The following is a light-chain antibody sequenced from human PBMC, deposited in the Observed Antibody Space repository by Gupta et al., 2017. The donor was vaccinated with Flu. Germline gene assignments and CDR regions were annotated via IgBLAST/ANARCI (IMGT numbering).Light chain of an antibody. J-gene: IGKJ1*01. CDR3: QQYYTSPPT. CDR1: QNILYDFNNYNY. Sequence: SLGARATINCKSSQNILYDFNNYNYVAWYQQTAGQPPRLLIYWASTRESGVPDRFNGSGSGTDCTLTISSLQAEDVAVYYCQQYYTSPPTFGQGTRLEIK. V-gene: IGKV4-1*01. CDR2: WAS.